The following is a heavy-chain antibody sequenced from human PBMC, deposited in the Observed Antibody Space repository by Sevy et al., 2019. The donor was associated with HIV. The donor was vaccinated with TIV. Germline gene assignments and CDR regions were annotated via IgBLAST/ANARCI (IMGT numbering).Heavy chain of an antibody. CDR2: VSHSGTT. D-gene: IGHD6-13*01. Sequence: SETLSLTCAVSGYSISSGYYWDWIRQPPGKGLEWIGTVSHSGTTFYNPSLKSRVTISLDTSKNQFSVKLSSVTAADTAVYYCAKDIRYTRGYYYVDVWGKRTTVTVSS. CDR3: AKDIRYTRGYYYVDV. V-gene: IGHV4-38-2*02. J-gene: IGHJ6*03. CDR1: GYSISSGYY.